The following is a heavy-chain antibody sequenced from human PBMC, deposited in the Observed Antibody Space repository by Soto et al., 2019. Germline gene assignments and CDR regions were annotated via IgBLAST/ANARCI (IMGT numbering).Heavy chain of an antibody. CDR2: IKSKTDGGTT. J-gene: IGHJ4*02. CDR3: TTFYPSGRVGGAP. D-gene: IGHD3-16*01. CDR1: GFTFINAW. V-gene: IGHV3-15*01. Sequence: EVQLVESGGGLVKPGGSLRLSCAASGFTFINAWMSWVRQAPGKGLEWVGRIKSKTDGGTTDYAAPVKGRFTITRHDSKSTLKLQVNSLKTGDRAVYYGTTFYPSGRVGGAPWGQGTRVTVSS.